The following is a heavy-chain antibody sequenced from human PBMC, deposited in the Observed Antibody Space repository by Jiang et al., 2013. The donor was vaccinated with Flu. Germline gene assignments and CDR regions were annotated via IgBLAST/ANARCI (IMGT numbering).Heavy chain of an antibody. D-gene: IGHD4-17*01. CDR2: IYYTGST. J-gene: IGHJ4*02. V-gene: IGHV4-59*08. Sequence: PPGKGLEWLGYIYYTGSTKYNPSLESRVTISLDTSKNQFSLQLNSVTAADTAVYYCARGALDPTTGDYWGQGTLVTVSS. CDR3: ARGALDPTTGDY.